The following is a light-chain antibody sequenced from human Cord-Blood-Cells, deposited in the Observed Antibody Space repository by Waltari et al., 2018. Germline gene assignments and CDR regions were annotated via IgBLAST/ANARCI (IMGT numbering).Light chain of an antibody. Sequence: EIVLTQSPGTLSLSPGERATLSCRVSQSVSSSYLDWYQQKPGQPPRLLIYGASSRTTGIPDRLSGSGSGTDFTLTISRLEPEDFAVYYCQQYGSSPWTFGQGTKVEIK. CDR3: QQYGSSPWT. V-gene: IGKV3-20*01. J-gene: IGKJ1*01. CDR2: GAS. CDR1: QSVSSSY.